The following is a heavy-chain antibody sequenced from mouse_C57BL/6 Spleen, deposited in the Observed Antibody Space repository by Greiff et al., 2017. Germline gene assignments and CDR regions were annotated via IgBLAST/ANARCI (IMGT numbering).Heavy chain of an antibody. V-gene: IGHV5-9*01. CDR3: ARGLPGSYAMDY. CDR2: ISGGGGNT. J-gene: IGHJ4*01. D-gene: IGHD2-10*01. Sequence: DVMLVESGGGLVKPGGSLKLSCAASGFTFSSYTMSWVRQTPEKRLEWVATISGGGGNTYYPDSVKGRFTISRDNAKNTLYLQMSSLRSEDTALYYCARGLPGSYAMDYWGQGTSVTVSS. CDR1: GFTFSSYT.